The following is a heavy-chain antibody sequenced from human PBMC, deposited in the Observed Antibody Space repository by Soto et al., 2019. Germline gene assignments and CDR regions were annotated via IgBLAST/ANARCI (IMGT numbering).Heavy chain of an antibody. CDR3: ARDACGGSCYSYFDY. J-gene: IGHJ4*02. V-gene: IGHV3-33*01. Sequence: QVQLVESGGGVVQPGRSLRLSCAASGFTFSSYGMHWVRQAPGKGLEWVAVIWYDGSNKYYADSVEGRFTISRDNSKNTLYLQMNSLRAEDTAVYYCARDACGGSCYSYFDYWGQGTLVTVSS. CDR1: GFTFSSYG. D-gene: IGHD2-15*01. CDR2: IWYDGSNK.